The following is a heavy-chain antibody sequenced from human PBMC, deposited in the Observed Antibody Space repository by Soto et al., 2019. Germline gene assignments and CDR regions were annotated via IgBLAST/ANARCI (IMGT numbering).Heavy chain of an antibody. Sequence: VPSVKVSCKASGYTFRNYGITWVRQAPGQGLEWMAWISPYNGNTNYAQDLQGRVTMTTDTSTSTAYMELRSLTSEDTAIYYCARDLVSGSDFWRAYNGGYFDYWGQGTLVTVSS. CDR3: ARDLVSGSDFWRAYNGGYFDY. CDR2: ISPYNGNT. D-gene: IGHD3-3*01. CDR1: GYTFRNYG. V-gene: IGHV1-18*01. J-gene: IGHJ4*02.